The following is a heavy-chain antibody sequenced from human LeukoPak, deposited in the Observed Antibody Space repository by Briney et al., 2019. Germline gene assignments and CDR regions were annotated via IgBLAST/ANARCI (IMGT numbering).Heavy chain of an antibody. CDR3: ARDRTDIVVVVAADGRRNWFDP. CDR2: ISAYNGNT. Sequence: ASVKVSCKASGYTFTSYGISWVRQAPGQGLEWMGWISAYNGNTNYAQKFQGRVTITAGESTSTAYMELSSLRSEDTAVYYCARDRTDIVVVVAADGRRNWFDPWGQGTLVTVSS. CDR1: GYTFTSYG. J-gene: IGHJ5*02. D-gene: IGHD2-15*01. V-gene: IGHV1-18*01.